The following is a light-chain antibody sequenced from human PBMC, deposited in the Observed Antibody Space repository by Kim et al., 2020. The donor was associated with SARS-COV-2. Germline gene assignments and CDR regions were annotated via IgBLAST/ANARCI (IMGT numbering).Light chain of an antibody. Sequence: SAYVRDRVTITCQASEDIRNNLNWYQWKPGKAPNLLIYDASNLETGVPSRFRGSGSGTDFALTISTLQAEDFATYYCQQYDDLPHTFGGGTRLEI. J-gene: IGKJ4*01. CDR3: QQYDDLPHT. V-gene: IGKV1-33*01. CDR2: DAS. CDR1: EDIRNN.